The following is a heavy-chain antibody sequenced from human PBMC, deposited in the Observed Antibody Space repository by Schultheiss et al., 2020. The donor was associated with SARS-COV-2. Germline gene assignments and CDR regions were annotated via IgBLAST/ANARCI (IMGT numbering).Heavy chain of an antibody. J-gene: IGHJ5*02. Sequence: SETLSLTCTVSGGSISSGGYYWSWIRQPAGKGLEWIGRIYTSGSTNYNPSLKSRVTMSVDTSKNQFSLKLSSVTAADTAVYYCARDLVVRGVIRWFDPWGQGTLVTVSS. CDR2: IYTSGST. CDR1: GGSISSGGYY. D-gene: IGHD3-10*01. V-gene: IGHV4-61*02. CDR3: ARDLVVRGVIRWFDP.